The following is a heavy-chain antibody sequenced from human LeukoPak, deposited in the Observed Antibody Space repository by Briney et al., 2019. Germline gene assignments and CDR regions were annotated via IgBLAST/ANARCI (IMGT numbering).Heavy chain of an antibody. V-gene: IGHV1-69*13. Sequence: SVKVSCKASGGTFSSYAISWVRQAPGQGLEWMGGIIPIFGTANYAQKFQGRVTITADESTSTAYMELSSLRSEDTAVYYCAGEKGEGGAFDIWGQGTMVTVSS. D-gene: IGHD3-16*01. CDR2: IIPIFGTA. CDR1: GGTFSSYA. J-gene: IGHJ3*02. CDR3: AGEKGEGGAFDI.